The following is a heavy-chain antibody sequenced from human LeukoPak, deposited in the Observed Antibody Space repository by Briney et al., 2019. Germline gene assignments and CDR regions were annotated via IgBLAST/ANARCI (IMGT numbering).Heavy chain of an antibody. CDR1: GGSISSSSYY. V-gene: IGHV4-39*07. Sequence: PSETLSLTCTVSGGSISSSSYYWGWIRQPPGKGLEWIGSIYYSGSTYYNPSLKSRVTISVDTSKNQFSLKLSSVTAADTAVYYCARVWVPYDSSGYWYFDYWGQGTLVTVSS. D-gene: IGHD3-22*01. J-gene: IGHJ4*02. CDR3: ARVWVPYDSSGYWYFDY. CDR2: IYYSGST.